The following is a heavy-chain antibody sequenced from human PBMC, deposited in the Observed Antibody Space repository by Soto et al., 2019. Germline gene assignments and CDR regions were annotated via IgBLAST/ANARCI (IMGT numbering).Heavy chain of an antibody. Sequence: EVHLVESGGGLVQPGGSLRLSCAASGFTFSTYWMNWVRQAPGKGPEWVANIKQDGSDRYYVDSVKGQFTISRDNAKNSLQLQMNILRVEDTAVYYCARAGSSWDIPFDFWGQGTLVTVSS. CDR3: ARAGSSWDIPFDF. CDR2: IKQDGSDR. D-gene: IGHD6-13*01. CDR1: GFTFSTYW. J-gene: IGHJ4*02. V-gene: IGHV3-7*04.